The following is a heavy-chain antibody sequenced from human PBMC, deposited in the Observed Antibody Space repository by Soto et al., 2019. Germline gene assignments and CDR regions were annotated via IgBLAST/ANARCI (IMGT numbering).Heavy chain of an antibody. J-gene: IGHJ6*02. CDR2: IYYSGST. V-gene: IGHV4-59*01. CDR3: ARGSGGSYPPRYYGLDV. D-gene: IGHD1-26*01. CDR1: GGSISSYY. Sequence: QVQLQESGPGLVKPSETLSLTCTVSGGSISSYYWSWIRQPPGKGLEWIGYIYYSGSTNYNPSLKSRVTISVDTSKNQFSLKLSSVTAAYTAVYYCARGSGGSYPPRYYGLDVWGQGTTVTVSS.